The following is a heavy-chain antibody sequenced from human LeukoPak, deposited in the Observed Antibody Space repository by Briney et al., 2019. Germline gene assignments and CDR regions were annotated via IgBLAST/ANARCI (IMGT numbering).Heavy chain of an antibody. D-gene: IGHD1-26*01. CDR1: GFTFSGSA. V-gene: IGHV3-73*01. J-gene: IGHJ5*02. CDR3: TRPGGSYGGFWFDP. CDR2: IRSKANSYAT. Sequence: GGSLRLSCAASGFTFSGSAMHWVRQASGKGLEWVGRIRSKANSYATAYAASVKGRFTISRDDSKNTAYLQMNSLKTEDTAVYYCTRPGGSYGGFWFDPWGQGTLVTVSS.